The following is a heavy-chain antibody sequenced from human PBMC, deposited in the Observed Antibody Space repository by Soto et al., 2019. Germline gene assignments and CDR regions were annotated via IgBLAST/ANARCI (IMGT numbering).Heavy chain of an antibody. CDR3: AREGYDSSGNFDY. CDR2: INAGNGNT. V-gene: IGHV1-3*01. CDR1: GYTFTSYA. J-gene: IGHJ4*02. D-gene: IGHD3-22*01. Sequence: FKASGYTFTSYAMHWVRQAPGQRLEWMGWINAGNGNTKYSQKFQGRVTITRDTSASTAYMELSSLRSEDTAVYYCAREGYDSSGNFDYWGQGTLVTVSS.